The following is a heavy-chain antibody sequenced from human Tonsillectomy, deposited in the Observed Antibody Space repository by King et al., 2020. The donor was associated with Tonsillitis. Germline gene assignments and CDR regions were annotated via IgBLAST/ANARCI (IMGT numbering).Heavy chain of an antibody. Sequence: HCVRQAPEQGLEWMGRIDPNSCCTNYAQKFQRSVTMTRETSITTAYMELSTLTSDDTVVYYCARDACLVVYEGYAFDIWCIGKLVPVS. J-gene: IGHJ3*02. V-gene: IGHV1-2*05. CDR2: IDPNSCCT. CDR3: ARDACLVVYEGYAFDI. D-gene: IGHD1-14*01.